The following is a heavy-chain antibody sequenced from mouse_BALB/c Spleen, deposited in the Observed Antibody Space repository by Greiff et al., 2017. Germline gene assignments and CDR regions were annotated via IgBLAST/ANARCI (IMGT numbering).Heavy chain of an antibody. CDR2: ISSGSSTI. CDR3: ARRGPTMNYAMDY. V-gene: IGHV5-17*02. D-gene: IGHD2-10*01. CDR1: GFTFSSFG. J-gene: IGHJ4*01. Sequence: EVQLVQSGGGLVQPGGSRKLSCTASGFTFSSFGMNWVRQAPGKGLEWVAYISSGSSTIYYADTVTGRFTVSRDNPKNTLFLQMTSLRSEDAAMYYCARRGPTMNYAMDYGGQGTSVTVSS.